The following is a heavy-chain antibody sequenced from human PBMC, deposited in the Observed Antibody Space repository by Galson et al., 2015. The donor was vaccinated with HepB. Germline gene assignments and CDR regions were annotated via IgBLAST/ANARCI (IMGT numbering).Heavy chain of an antibody. D-gene: IGHD3-16*01. Sequence: SLRLSCAASGFTFSTYTMNWVRQAPGKGLEWVSSISSSSTYIYYADSMKGRFTISRDNAKNSLYLQMNSLRAEDTAVYYCARGKEGGPDYWGQGILVTVSS. V-gene: IGHV3-21*01. CDR2: ISSSSTYI. J-gene: IGHJ4*02. CDR3: ARGKEGGPDY. CDR1: GFTFSTYT.